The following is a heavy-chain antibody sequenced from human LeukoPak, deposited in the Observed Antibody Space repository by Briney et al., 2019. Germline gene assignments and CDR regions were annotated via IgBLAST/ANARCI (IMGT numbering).Heavy chain of an antibody. V-gene: IGHV4-39*01. D-gene: IGHD6-6*01. Sequence: PSETLSLTCTVSGGSISSSSYYWGWIRQPPGKGLEWIGSIYYSGSTYYNPSLKSRVTISVDTSKNQFSLKLSSVTAADTAVYYCARQGHLEYSSSSDAFDIWGQGTMVTVSS. CDR2: IYYSGST. J-gene: IGHJ3*02. CDR1: GGSISSSSYY. CDR3: ARQGHLEYSSSSDAFDI.